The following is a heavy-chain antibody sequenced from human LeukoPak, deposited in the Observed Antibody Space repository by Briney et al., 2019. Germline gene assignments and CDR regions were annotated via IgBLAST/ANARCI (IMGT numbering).Heavy chain of an antibody. D-gene: IGHD6-13*01. CDR1: GGSISSGGYS. CDR3: ASVGSSSWYYFDY. J-gene: IGHJ4*02. Sequence: SQTLSLTCAVSGGSISSGGYSWSWIRQPPGKGLEWIGYIYHSGSTYYNPSLKSRATISVDRSKNQFSLKLSSVTAADTAVYYCASVGSSSWYYFDYWGQGTLVTVPS. CDR2: IYHSGST. V-gene: IGHV4-30-2*01.